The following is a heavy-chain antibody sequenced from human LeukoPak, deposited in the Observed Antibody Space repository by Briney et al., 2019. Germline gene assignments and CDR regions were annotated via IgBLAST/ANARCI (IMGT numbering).Heavy chain of an antibody. Sequence: GESLRLSCAASGFTFDDYAMNWVRQVPGRWLEWVSGINWNGRITEYADSVKDRFTISRQNTKNSLYLYMNNVGGEDTALYFCARGSVQLWLRDTYYYMDVWGKGTTVTVSS. V-gene: IGHV3-20*04. J-gene: IGHJ6*03. CDR3: ARGSVQLWLRDTYYYMDV. CDR2: INWNGRIT. D-gene: IGHD5-18*01. CDR1: GFTFDDYA.